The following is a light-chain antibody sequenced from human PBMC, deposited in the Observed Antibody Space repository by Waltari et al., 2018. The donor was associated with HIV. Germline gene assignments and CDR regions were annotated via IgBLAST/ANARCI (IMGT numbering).Light chain of an antibody. V-gene: IGKV2-28*01. J-gene: IGKJ4*01. CDR2: LAS. Sequence: DIVMTQSPVSLSVTPGEPASISCRSSQSLLHSNGYNYFDWYVQKPGQSPQLLIYLASNRAYGVPDRFSGSGSGTDFTLKISRVEAEDVGIYYCRQALQTPHTFGGWTKVEIK. CDR1: QSLLHSNGYNY. CDR3: RQALQTPHT.